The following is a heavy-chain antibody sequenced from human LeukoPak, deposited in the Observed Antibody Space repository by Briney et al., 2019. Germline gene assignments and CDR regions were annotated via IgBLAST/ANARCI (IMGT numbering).Heavy chain of an antibody. V-gene: IGHV3-48*03. J-gene: IGHJ2*01. CDR3: ARVPYPPYSSSWYRDWYFDL. CDR2: ISSSGSTI. D-gene: IGHD6-13*01. CDR1: GFTFSSYE. Sequence: PGGSLRLSCAASGFTFSSYEMNWVRQAPGKGLEWVSYISSSGSTIYYADSVKGRFTISRDNAKYSLYLQMNSLRAEDTAVYYCARVPYPPYSSSWYRDWYFDLWGRGTLVTVSS.